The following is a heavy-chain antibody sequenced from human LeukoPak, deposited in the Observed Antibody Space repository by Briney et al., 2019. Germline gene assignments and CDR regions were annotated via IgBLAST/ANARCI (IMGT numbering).Heavy chain of an antibody. J-gene: IGHJ4*02. Sequence: PSETLSLTCTVSGGSISSGGYYWSWIRQHPGKGLEWIGYIYYSGSTYYNPSLKSRVTISVDTSKNQFSLRLSSVTAAGTAVYYCARVYIAAPTVDYWGQGTLVTVSS. V-gene: IGHV4-31*03. CDR2: IYYSGST. D-gene: IGHD6-13*01. CDR3: ARVYIAAPTVDY. CDR1: GGSISSGGYY.